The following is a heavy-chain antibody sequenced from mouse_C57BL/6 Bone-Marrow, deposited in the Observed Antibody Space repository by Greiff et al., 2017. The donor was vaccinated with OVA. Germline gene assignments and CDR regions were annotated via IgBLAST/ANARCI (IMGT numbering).Heavy chain of an antibody. CDR2: ISYDGSN. CDR3: ARGYDLRY. V-gene: IGHV3-6*01. J-gene: IGHJ2*01. D-gene: IGHD2-2*01. CDR1: GYSITSGYY. Sequence: EVQRVESGPGLVKPSQSLSLTCSVTGYSITSGYYWNWIRQFPGNKLEWLGYISYDGSNNYNPSLKNRISITRDTSKNQFFLKLNSVTTEDTATYYCARGYDLRYWGQGTTLTVAS.